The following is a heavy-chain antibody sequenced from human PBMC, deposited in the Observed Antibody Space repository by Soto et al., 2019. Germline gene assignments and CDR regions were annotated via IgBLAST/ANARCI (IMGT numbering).Heavy chain of an antibody. V-gene: IGHV3-7*05. Sequence: SLRLSCFGSLFTFSSNWMTWVLHSPGKGLEWLGNIRQDGSEKNYVDSVKGRFTISRDNAKNTLHLQVNSLRGEDTAVYYCAKEADISGYYPEYWGQGTQVTVSS. J-gene: IGHJ4*02. CDR2: IRQDGSEK. D-gene: IGHD3-22*01. CDR1: LFTFSSNW. CDR3: AKEADISGYYPEY.